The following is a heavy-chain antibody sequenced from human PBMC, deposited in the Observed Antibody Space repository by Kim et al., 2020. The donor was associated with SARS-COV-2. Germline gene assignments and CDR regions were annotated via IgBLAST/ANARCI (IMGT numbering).Heavy chain of an antibody. J-gene: IGHJ4*02. CDR3: TNIRCGQMDY. V-gene: IGHV3-11*03. Sequence: YTNCADSVQGRFTISRDNAQNSLHLQMNNLRAEDTAIYYCTNIRCGQMDYWGQGTLVTVSS. D-gene: IGHD2-15*01. CDR2: YT.